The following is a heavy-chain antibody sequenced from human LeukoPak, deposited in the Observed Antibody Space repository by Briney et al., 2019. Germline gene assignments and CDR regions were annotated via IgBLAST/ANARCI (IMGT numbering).Heavy chain of an antibody. V-gene: IGHV1-8*01. Sequence: ASVKVSCKASGYTFTSYDINWVRQATGQGLEWMGWMNPNSGNTGYAQKFQGRVTMTRNTSISTAYMELSSLRSEDTAACYCALCPHIVVVVAATPCYYMDVWGKGTTVTVSS. CDR2: MNPNSGNT. CDR3: ALCPHIVVVVAATPCYYMDV. D-gene: IGHD2-15*01. J-gene: IGHJ6*03. CDR1: GYTFTSYD.